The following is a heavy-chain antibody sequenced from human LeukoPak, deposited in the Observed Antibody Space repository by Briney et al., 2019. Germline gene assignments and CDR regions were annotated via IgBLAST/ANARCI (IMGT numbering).Heavy chain of an antibody. J-gene: IGHJ4*02. V-gene: IGHV3-15*01. CDR2: IRRKTDGEST. CDR3: VADLVIKGYFDY. CDR1: GFTFSNVW. Sequence: GGSLRLSCAASGFTFSNVWMSWVRQVPGKGLEWVGRIRRKTDGESTDHAAPVKGRFTISRDDSKNTLYLQMNSLKTEDTAVYYCVADLVIKGYFDYWGQGALVTVSS. D-gene: IGHD2-21*01.